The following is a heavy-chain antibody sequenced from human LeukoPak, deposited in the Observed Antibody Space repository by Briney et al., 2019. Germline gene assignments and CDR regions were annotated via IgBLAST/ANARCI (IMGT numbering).Heavy chain of an antibody. CDR2: ISAYNGNT. V-gene: IGHV1-18*01. CDR3: ARIAGYSSGWYEGY. J-gene: IGHJ4*02. D-gene: IGHD6-19*01. Sequence: GASVKVSCKASGYTFTSYGISWVRQAPGQGLEWMGWISAYNGNTNYAQKLQGRVTMTTDTSTSTVYMELRSLRSDDTAVYYCARIAGYSSGWYEGYWGQGTLVTVSS. CDR1: GYTFTSYG.